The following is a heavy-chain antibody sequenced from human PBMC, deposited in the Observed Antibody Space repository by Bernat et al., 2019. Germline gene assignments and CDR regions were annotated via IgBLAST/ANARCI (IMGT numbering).Heavy chain of an antibody. CDR2: ISYHGNNK. CDR3: ATRPSQKGYFDY. Sequence: QVQLVESGGGVVQPGRSLRLSCAASGFTFSSHDMHWVRQAPGKGLEWVAGISYHGNNKYYGDSLKGRFTISRDNSKNTLYLQMNSLRAEDTAVYYCATRPSQKGYFDYWGQGTLVTVSS. V-gene: IGHV3-30*03. CDR1: GFTFSSHD. J-gene: IGHJ4*02.